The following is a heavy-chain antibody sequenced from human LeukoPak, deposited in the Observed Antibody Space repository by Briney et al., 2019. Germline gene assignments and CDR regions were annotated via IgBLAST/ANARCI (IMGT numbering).Heavy chain of an antibody. CDR2: IIPIFGTA. J-gene: IGHJ4*02. Sequence: SVKVSCKASGYTFTNYAMNWVRQAPGQGLEWMGGIIPIFGTANYAQKFQGRVTITADESTSTAYMELSSLRSEDTAVYYCASGAIYGDYAHFGYWGQGTLVTVSS. CDR1: GYTFTNYA. CDR3: ASGAIYGDYAHFGY. D-gene: IGHD4-17*01. V-gene: IGHV1-69*13.